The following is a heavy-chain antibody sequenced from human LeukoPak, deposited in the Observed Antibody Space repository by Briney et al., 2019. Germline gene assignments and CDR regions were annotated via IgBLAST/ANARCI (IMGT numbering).Heavy chain of an antibody. CDR1: GFSISSGDY. CDR3: ARGGYVLRFLEWLLPDQ. Sequence: KTSETLSLTCSVFGFSISSGDYWGWIRQPPGKGLEWIGSIYYSGSTYYNPSLKSRVTISVDTSKNQFSLKLSSVTAADTAVYYCARGGYVLRFLEWLLPDQWGQGTLVTVSS. D-gene: IGHD3-3*01. J-gene: IGHJ4*02. CDR2: IYYSGST. V-gene: IGHV4-38-2*02.